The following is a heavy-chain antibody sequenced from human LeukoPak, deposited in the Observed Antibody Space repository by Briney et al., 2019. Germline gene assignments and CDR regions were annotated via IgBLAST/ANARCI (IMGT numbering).Heavy chain of an antibody. CDR2: FDPEDGET. Sequence: ASVKVSCKVSGYTLTELSMHWVRQAPGKGLEWMGGFDPEDGETIYAQKFQGRVTMTEDTSTDTAYMELSSLRSEDTAVYYCATAEGYCSSTSCYPGGYYYYGMDVWGQGTTVTVSS. CDR1: GYTLTELS. J-gene: IGHJ6*02. D-gene: IGHD2-2*01. CDR3: ATAEGYCSSTSCYPGGYYYYGMDV. V-gene: IGHV1-24*01.